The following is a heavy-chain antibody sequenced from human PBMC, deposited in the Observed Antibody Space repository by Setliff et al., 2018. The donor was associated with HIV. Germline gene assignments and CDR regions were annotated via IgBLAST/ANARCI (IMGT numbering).Heavy chain of an antibody. CDR3: VRDLLWAFDM. D-gene: IGHD3-10*01. J-gene: IGHJ3*02. Sequence: GGSLRLSCAASGFSFDDYGMNWVRQVPGKGLEWVSAISRNGGSTAYADSVKGRFSISRDTAKNSLYLQMNSLRPEDTALYYCVRDLLWAFDMWGPGTMVTVSS. CDR2: ISRNGGST. V-gene: IGHV3-20*04. CDR1: GFSFDDYG.